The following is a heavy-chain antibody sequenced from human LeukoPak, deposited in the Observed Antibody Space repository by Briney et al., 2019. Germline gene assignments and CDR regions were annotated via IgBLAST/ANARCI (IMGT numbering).Heavy chain of an antibody. CDR1: GGSISSGGYS. CDR2: IYHSGST. V-gene: IGHV4-30-2*02. D-gene: IGHD1-26*01. J-gene: IGHJ4*02. Sequence: SETLSLTCAVSGGSISSGGYSWSWIRQPPGKGLEWIGYIYHSGSTYYNPSLKSRVTISVDRSKNQFSLKLSSVTAADTAVYYCARIVAATLDFDYWGQGTLVTVSS. CDR3: ARIVAATLDFDY.